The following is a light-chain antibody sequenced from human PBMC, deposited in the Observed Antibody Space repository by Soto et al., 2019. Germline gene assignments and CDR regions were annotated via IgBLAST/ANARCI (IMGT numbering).Light chain of an antibody. J-gene: IGLJ2*01. CDR3: SSYTSSSTLKV. CDR2: DVS. CDR1: SSDVGGYNY. Sequence: QSALTQPASVSGSPGQSITISCTGTSSDVGGYNYVSWYQQHPGKAPKLMIYDVSNRPSGVSNRFSGSKSGNTASLTISGLQAEDEADYYCSSYTSSSTLKVFGGGTTLPVL. V-gene: IGLV2-14*01.